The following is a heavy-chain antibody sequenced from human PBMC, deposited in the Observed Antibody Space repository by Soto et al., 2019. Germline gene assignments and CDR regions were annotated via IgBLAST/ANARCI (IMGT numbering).Heavy chain of an antibody. Sequence: ASVTVSCKASGYTFTSCAMHWVRQAPGQRLEWMGWINAGNGNTKYSQKFQGRVTITRDTSASTAYMELSSLRSEDTAVYYCAREREIVVVPAAPGYWGQGTLVTVSS. CDR2: INAGNGNT. V-gene: IGHV1-3*01. CDR1: GYTFTSCA. D-gene: IGHD2-2*01. J-gene: IGHJ4*02. CDR3: AREREIVVVPAAPGY.